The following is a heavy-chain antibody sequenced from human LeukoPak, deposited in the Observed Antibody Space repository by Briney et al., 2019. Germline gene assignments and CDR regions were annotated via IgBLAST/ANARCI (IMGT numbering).Heavy chain of an antibody. CDR3: ARVQSSTGGAAFDI. CDR2: INAGNGDT. J-gene: IGHJ3*02. V-gene: IGHV1-3*01. D-gene: IGHD2-2*01. CDR1: GYTFTSYA. Sequence: GASVKVSCKASGYTFTSYAMHWVRQAPGQRLEWMGWINAGNGDTKYSQKFQGRVTITRDTSASTAYMELSSLRSEDTAVYYCARVQSSTGGAAFDIWGQGTMVTVSS.